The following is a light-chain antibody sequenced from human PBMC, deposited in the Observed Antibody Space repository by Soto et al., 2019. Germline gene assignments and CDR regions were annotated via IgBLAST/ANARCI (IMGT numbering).Light chain of an antibody. V-gene: IGKV1-39*01. CDR1: QSISSY. Sequence: DIQMTQSPSSLSASVGDRVTITCRASQSISSYLNWYQQKPGKAPKLLIYAAYSLQSGVQSRFSGSGSGTYFTRTISSLQPDDFATYYCQQSYSTPPVTFGPGTKVDIK. CDR3: QQSYSTPPVT. CDR2: AAY. J-gene: IGKJ3*01.